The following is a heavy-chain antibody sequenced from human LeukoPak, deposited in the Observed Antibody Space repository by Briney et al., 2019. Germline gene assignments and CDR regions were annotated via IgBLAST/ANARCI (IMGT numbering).Heavy chain of an antibody. D-gene: IGHD2-2*01. CDR2: ISSSSSYI. V-gene: IGHV3-21*01. CDR1: GFTFSSYS. CDR3: AREVWKQLLTNDY. Sequence: GGSLRLSCAASGFTFSSYSMNWVRQARGKGLEWVSSISSSSSYIYYADSVKGRFTISRDNAKNSLYLQMNSLRAEDTAVYYCAREVWKQLLTNDYWGQGTLVTVSS. J-gene: IGHJ4*02.